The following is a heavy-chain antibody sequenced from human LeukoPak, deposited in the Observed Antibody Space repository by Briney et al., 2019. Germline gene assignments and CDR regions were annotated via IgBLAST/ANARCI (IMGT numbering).Heavy chain of an antibody. CDR2: INPNSGGT. CDR3: ARPLLADTAMAWVGFDY. Sequence: GASVKVPCKASGYTFTGYYMHWVRQAPGQGLEWMGWINPNSGGTNYAQKFQGRVTMTRDTSISTAYMELSRLRSDDTAVYYCARPLLADTAMAWVGFDYWGQGTLVTVSS. J-gene: IGHJ4*02. V-gene: IGHV1-2*02. CDR1: GYTFTGYY. D-gene: IGHD5-18*01.